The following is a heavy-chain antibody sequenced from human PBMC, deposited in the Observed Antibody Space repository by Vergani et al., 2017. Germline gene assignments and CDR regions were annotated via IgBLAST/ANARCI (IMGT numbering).Heavy chain of an antibody. Sequence: EVQLVESGGGLVQPGGSLRLSCAASGCTFSSYWMSWVRQAPGKGLEWVANIKQDGSEKYYVDSVKGRFTISRDNAKNSLYLQMNSLRAEDTAVYYCASNEYSYGYTHFDYWGQGTLVTVSS. CDR2: IKQDGSEK. CDR3: ASNEYSYGYTHFDY. V-gene: IGHV3-7*01. J-gene: IGHJ4*02. D-gene: IGHD5-18*01. CDR1: GCTFSSYW.